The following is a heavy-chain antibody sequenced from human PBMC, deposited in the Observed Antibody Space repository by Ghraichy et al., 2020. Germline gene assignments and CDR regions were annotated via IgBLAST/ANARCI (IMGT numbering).Heavy chain of an antibody. CDR3: ARSTAMVLLLFDY. CDR1: GYTFTGYY. J-gene: IGHJ4*02. CDR2: INPNSGGT. D-gene: IGHD5-18*01. Sequence: ASVKVSCKASGYTFTGYYMHWVRQAPGQGLEWMGRINPNSGGTNYAQKFQGRVTMTRDTSISTAYMELSRLRSDDTAVYYCARSTAMVLLLFDYWGQGTLVTVSS. V-gene: IGHV1-2*06.